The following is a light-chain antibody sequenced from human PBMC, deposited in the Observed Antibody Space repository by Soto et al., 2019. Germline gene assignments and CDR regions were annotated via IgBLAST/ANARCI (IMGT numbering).Light chain of an antibody. V-gene: IGKV3-20*01. CDR2: SAS. CDR1: QTVSRNY. J-gene: IGKJ1*01. CDR3: LQYATSRRT. Sequence: DIVLTQSPGTLSLSPGGRATLSCRANQTVSRNYLAWYQQKPGQTPRLLIYSASNKATVIPDRFRGSGSGTDFTLTITRLEPEDFGVYYCLQYATSRRTFGQGTKVDIK.